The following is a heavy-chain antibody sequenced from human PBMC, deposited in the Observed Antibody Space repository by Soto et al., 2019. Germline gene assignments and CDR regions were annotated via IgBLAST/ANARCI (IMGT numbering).Heavy chain of an antibody. CDR1: GFIISNYG. Sequence: GGSLRLSSAASGFIISNYGMHWVRPAPGKGKEWVAIIWHDGNNKYYADSVRGRFIISRDNSKNRLYLQINSLRAEDTAVYHCLIYILGPEVSSCLDVYGQ. D-gene: IGHD2-21*01. J-gene: IGHJ6*02. CDR3: LIYILGPEVSSCLDV. V-gene: IGHV3-33*01. CDR2: IWHDGNNK.